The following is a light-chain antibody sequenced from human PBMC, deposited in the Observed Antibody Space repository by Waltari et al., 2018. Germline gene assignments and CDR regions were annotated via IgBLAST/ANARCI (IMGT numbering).Light chain of an antibody. CDR2: QIA. CDR3: MQATRFPRS. CDR1: QSLVHDNGNTY. J-gene: IGKJ1*01. V-gene: IGKV2-24*01. Sequence: DIVMTQTPLSSPVTLGQPASISCRSSQSLVHDNGNTYLNWYQKRPGPPPRLLIYQIAKRFSGVPDRFSGSGSGTEFTLKISRVEPEDVGVYYCMQATRFPRSFGQGTKVEIK.